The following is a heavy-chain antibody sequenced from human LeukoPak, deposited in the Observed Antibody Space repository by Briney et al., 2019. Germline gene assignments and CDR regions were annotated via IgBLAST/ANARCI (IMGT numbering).Heavy chain of an antibody. V-gene: IGHV4-30-4*01. CDR2: IYESGST. CDR3: ARDRGYSYGYGRTFDY. D-gene: IGHD5-18*01. CDR1: GGSISSGDYY. J-gene: IGHJ4*02. Sequence: SQTLSLTCTVSGGSISSGDYYRSWIRQPPGKGLEWIGYIYESGSTNYNPSLKSRVTISLDTSKNQFSLKLRSVTAADTAVYFCARDRGYSYGYGRTFDYWGQGTLATVSS.